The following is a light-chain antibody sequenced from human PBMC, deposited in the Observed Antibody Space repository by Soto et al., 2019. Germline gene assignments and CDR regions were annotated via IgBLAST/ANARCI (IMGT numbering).Light chain of an antibody. CDR2: GAS. V-gene: IGKV3-15*01. CDR3: QQYDKLPLT. J-gene: IGKJ4*01. CDR1: QSVSNK. Sequence: EIVRTQSPATLSVSPGDRATLSCRASQSVSNKLAWYQQKFGQAPRLLIYGASTRAAGIPARFSGSGSGTEFTLTISSLQSEDFEVYYCQQYDKLPLTFGGGAKVEIK.